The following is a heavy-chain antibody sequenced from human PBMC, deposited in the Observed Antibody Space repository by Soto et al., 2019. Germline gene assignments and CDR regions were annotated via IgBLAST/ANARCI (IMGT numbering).Heavy chain of an antibody. Sequence: GGSLRLSCAACGFTFSSYGMHWVRQAPGKGLEWVAVIWYDGSNKYYADSVKGRFTISRDNSKNTLYLQMNSLRAEDTAVYYCARDRIWFGDMSSGMDVWGQGTTVTVSS. CDR2: IWYDGSNK. CDR1: GFTFSSYG. V-gene: IGHV3-33*01. D-gene: IGHD3-10*01. CDR3: ARDRIWFGDMSSGMDV. J-gene: IGHJ6*02.